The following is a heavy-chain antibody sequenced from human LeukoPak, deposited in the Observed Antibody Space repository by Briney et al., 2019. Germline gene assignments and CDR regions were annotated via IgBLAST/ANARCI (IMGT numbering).Heavy chain of an antibody. CDR1: GFTVSSNY. J-gene: IGHJ6*02. CDR2: IYSGGST. CDR3: ASISGGDYYYGMDV. Sequence: GGSLRLSCAASGFTVSSNYMSWVRQAPGKGLEWVSVIYSGGSTYYADSVKGRFTISRDNSKNTLYLQMNSLRAEDTAVYYCASISGGDYYYGMDVWGQGTTVTVSS. V-gene: IGHV3-53*01. D-gene: IGHD2-15*01.